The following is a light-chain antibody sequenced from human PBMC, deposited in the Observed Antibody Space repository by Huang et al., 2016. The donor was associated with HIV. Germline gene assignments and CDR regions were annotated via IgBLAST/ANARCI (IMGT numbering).Light chain of an antibody. Sequence: EVVLTQSPATLSLSPGERATLSCRASQTVCVYRARYKQKPGQAPRLLIYDPSTRATGIPARFSGSGSETDFTLTISSLEPEDFAVYYCQEPGSFGQGTKVEIK. CDR2: DPS. J-gene: IGKJ2*01. V-gene: IGKV3-11*01. CDR3: QEPGS. CDR1: QTVCVY.